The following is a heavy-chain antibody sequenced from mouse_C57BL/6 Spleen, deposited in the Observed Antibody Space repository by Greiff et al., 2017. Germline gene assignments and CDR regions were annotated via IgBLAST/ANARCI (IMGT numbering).Heavy chain of an antibody. D-gene: IGHD4-1*01. CDR3: ARGGNWDPFAY. CDR2: INPSSGYT. Sequence: VQLQESGAELARPGASVKMSCKASGYTFTSYTMHWVKQRPGQGLEWIGYINPSSGYTKYNQKFKDKATLTADKSSSTADMQLSSLTSEDSAVYYCARGGNWDPFAYWGQGTLVTVSA. J-gene: IGHJ3*01. V-gene: IGHV1-4*01. CDR1: GYTFTSYT.